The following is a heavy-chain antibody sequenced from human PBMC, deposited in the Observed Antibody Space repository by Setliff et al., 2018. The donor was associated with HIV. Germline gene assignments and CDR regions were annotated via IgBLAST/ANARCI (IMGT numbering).Heavy chain of an antibody. Sequence: SETLSLTCTVSGGSISSYYWSWIRQPPGKGLEWIGYIYYAGGTTYNPSLKSRVSISIDASKNHFSLNLTSVTAADTAVYYCARYSSGWYAHFWGQGTLVTVSS. J-gene: IGHJ4*02. D-gene: IGHD6-19*01. CDR1: GGSISSYY. V-gene: IGHV4-59*01. CDR2: IYYAGGT. CDR3: ARYSSGWYAHF.